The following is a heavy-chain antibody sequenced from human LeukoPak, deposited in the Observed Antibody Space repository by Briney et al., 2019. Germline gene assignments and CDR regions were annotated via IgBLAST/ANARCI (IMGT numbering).Heavy chain of an antibody. CDR3: ARDHVIRFLELGY. J-gene: IGHJ4*02. D-gene: IGHD3-3*01. CDR1: GYTFTSSY. Sequence: ASVKVSCKASGYTFTSSYMHWVRQAPGQGLEWMGIINPSGGSTSYAQKFQGRVTMTRDMSTSTVYMELSSLRSEDTAVYYCARDHVIRFLELGYWGQGTLVTVSS. V-gene: IGHV1-46*01. CDR2: INPSGGST.